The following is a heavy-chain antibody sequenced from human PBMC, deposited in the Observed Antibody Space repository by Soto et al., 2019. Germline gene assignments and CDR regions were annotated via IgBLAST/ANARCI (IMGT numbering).Heavy chain of an antibody. CDR3: ARALSDHSVGATTDY. J-gene: IGHJ4*02. Sequence: GGSLRLSCAASGFTFSSYAMHWVRQAPGKGLEWVAVISYDGSNKYYADSVKGRFTISRDNSKNTLYLQMNSLRAEDTAVYYCARALSDHSVGATTDYWGQGTLVTVSS. CDR2: ISYDGSNK. CDR1: GFTFSSYA. V-gene: IGHV3-30-3*01. D-gene: IGHD1-26*01.